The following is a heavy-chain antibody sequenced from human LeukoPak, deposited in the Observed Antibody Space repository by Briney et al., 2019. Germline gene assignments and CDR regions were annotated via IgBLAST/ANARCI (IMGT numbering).Heavy chain of an antibody. Sequence: GGSLRLSCAASGFTFSDFWMYWVRQAPGKGLVWISNINEDGTTAYADSVEGRCTISRATDKNTLYLQLNSVRAEDTAVYSCARVRGGNWGQGTLVTVSS. D-gene: IGHD3-16*01. CDR2: INEDGTT. J-gene: IGHJ4*02. V-gene: IGHV3-74*01. CDR3: ARVRGGN. CDR1: GFTFSDFW.